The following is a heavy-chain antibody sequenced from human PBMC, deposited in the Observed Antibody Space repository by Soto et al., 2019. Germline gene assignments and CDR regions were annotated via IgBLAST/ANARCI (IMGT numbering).Heavy chain of an antibody. CDR3: ARIYCTTTTCDSWFDP. CDR1: GYTFTTFW. D-gene: IGHD2-2*01. Sequence: PGESLKISCTGVGYTFTTFWISWVRQMPGKGLEWMGRIDPGDTYATYSPAFQGHVTISADKATSTAYLQWSSLKASDTAMYFCARIYCTTTTCDSWFDPWGQGTLVTVSS. CDR2: IDPGDTYA. J-gene: IGHJ5*02. V-gene: IGHV5-10-1*01.